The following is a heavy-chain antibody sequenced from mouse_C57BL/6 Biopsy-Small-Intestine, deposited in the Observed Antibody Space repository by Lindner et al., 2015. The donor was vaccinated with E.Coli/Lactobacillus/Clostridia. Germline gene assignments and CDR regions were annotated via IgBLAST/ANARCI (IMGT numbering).Heavy chain of an antibody. Sequence: SVKVSCKASGFSFSGPHIHWVRQARGQGPEWMGWINPKNGGTNYAQKFQGRVIMTWDTSLSTVYMEVTRLKSDDTAMYYCARVDLNSALWGQGTLVTVSS. CDR1: GFSFSGPH. V-gene: IGHV1-18*01. J-gene: IGHJ4*01. CDR3: ARVDLNSAL. CDR2: INPKNGGT. D-gene: IGHD4-1*02.